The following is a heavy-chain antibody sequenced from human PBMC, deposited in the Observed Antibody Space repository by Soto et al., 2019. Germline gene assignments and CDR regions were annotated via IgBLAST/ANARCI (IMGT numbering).Heavy chain of an antibody. V-gene: IGHV1-3*01. D-gene: IGHD6-6*01. CDR2: INAGNGNT. J-gene: IGHJ4*02. CDR3: ARGTLIAARPPRDY. CDR1: GYTFTSYA. Sequence: ASVKVSCKASGYTFTSYAMHWVRQAPGQRLEWMGWINAGNGNTKYSQKFQGRVTITRDTSASTAYMELSSLRSEDTAAYYCARGTLIAARPPRDYWGQGTLVTVSS.